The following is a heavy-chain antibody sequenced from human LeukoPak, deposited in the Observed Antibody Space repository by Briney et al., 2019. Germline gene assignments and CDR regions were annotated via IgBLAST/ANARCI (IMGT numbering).Heavy chain of an antibody. CDR3: ARTSASGATYFDS. J-gene: IGHJ4*02. CDR1: GGSLSPYY. CDR2: IYFSGTT. Sequence: SETLSLTCTVSGGSLSPYYWSWIRQSAGKGLEWIGRIYFSGTTHYIPSLESRVTVSVDTSKNQFSLKLTSVTAADTAVYYCARTSASGATYFDSWSQGTLVTVSP. D-gene: IGHD1-26*01. V-gene: IGHV4-4*07.